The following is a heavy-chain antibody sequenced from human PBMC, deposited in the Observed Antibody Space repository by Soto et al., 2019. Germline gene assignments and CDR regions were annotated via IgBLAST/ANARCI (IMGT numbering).Heavy chain of an antibody. Sequence: GASVKVSCKASGGTFSSYTISWVRQAPGQGLEWMGRIIPILGIANYAQKFQGRVTITADKSTGTAYMELSSLRSEDTAVYYCARDILTVATPSQASDYTLVCDTGTTVTVSS. D-gene: IGHD2-15*01. CDR2: IIPILGIA. CDR1: GGTFSSYT. J-gene: IGHJ6*03. CDR3: ARDILTVATPSQASDYTLV. V-gene: IGHV1-69*02.